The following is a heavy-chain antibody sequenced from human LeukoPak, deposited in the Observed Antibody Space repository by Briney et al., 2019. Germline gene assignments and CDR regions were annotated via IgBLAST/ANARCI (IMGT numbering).Heavy chain of an antibody. D-gene: IGHD3-22*01. V-gene: IGHV1-46*01. J-gene: IGHJ4*02. CDR3: ATYYYDSTGYYYALRD. CDR2: INPSGGST. Sequence: GASVKVSCKASGYTFTSYYMHWVRQAPGQGLEWMGIINPSGGSTSYAQKFQGRVTMTRDTSTTTVYMELSSLRSEDTAVYYCATYYYDSTGYYYALRDWGQGTLVTVSS. CDR1: GYTFTSYY.